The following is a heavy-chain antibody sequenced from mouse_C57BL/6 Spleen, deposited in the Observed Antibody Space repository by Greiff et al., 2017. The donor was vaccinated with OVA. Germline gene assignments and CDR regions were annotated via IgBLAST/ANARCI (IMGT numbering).Heavy chain of an antibody. J-gene: IGHJ4*01. D-gene: IGHD2-4*01. CDR1: GYSITSGYY. CDR3: ALYDYDYAMDY. CDR2: ISYDGSN. Sequence: EVHLVESGPGLVKPSQSLSLTCSVTGYSITSGYYWNWIRQFPGNKLEWMGYISYDGSNNYNPSLKNRISITRDTSKNQFFLKLNSVTTEDTATYYCALYDYDYAMDYWGQGTSVTVSS. V-gene: IGHV3-6*01.